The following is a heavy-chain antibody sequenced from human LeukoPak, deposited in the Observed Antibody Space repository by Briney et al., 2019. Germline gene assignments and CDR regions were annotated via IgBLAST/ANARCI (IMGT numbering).Heavy chain of an antibody. CDR3: AKGVSSWYGLVSPLGFDY. CDR2: ISWNSGSI. V-gene: IGHV3-9*01. CDR1: GFTFDDYA. D-gene: IGHD6-13*01. Sequence: SRSLRLSCAASGFTFDDYAMHWVRQAPGKGLEWVSGISWNSGSIGYADSVKGRFTISRDNAKNSLYLQMNSLRAEDTALYYCAKGVSSWYGLVSPLGFDYWGQGTLVTVSS. J-gene: IGHJ4*02.